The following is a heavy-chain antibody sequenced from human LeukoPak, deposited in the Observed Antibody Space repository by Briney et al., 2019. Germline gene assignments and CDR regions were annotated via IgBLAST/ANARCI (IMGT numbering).Heavy chain of an antibody. V-gene: IGHV3-21*04. Sequence: GGSLRLSCAASGFTFSSYSMNWVRQAPGKGLEWVSSISSSSSYIYYADSVKGRFTISRDNAKNSLYLQMNSLRAEDTALYHCARGKDYYDSSGYSDAFDIWGQGTMVTVSS. CDR2: ISSSSSYI. D-gene: IGHD3-22*01. J-gene: IGHJ3*02. CDR1: GFTFSSYS. CDR3: ARGKDYYDSSGYSDAFDI.